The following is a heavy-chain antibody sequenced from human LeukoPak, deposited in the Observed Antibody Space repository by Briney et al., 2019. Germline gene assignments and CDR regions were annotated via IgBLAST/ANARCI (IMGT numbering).Heavy chain of an antibody. V-gene: IGHV3-21*01. J-gene: IGHJ5*02. CDR2: ISSSSSYI. CDR1: GFTFSSYS. CDR3: ARDRVTIFGVVIGNWYDP. D-gene: IGHD3-3*01. Sequence: GGGLVKPGGSLRLSCAASGFTFSSYSMNWVRQAPGKGLEWVSSISSSSSYIYYADSVKGRFTISRDNAKNSLHLQMNSLRAEDTAVYYCARDRVTIFGVVIGNWYDPWGQGTLVTVSS.